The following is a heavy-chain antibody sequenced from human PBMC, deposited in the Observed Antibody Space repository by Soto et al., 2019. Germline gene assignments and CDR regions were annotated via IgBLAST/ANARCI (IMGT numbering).Heavy chain of an antibody. J-gene: IGHJ4*02. V-gene: IGHV3-30-3*01. Sequence: QVQLVESGGDVVQPGTSLRLSCTASGFTFNRYVMHWVRQAAGKGLEWLAIISYGGTNKHYAGSAEGRFTITRDNSESTLFLEMHSLRPDDSAVYFCARGVGRVDYNGIDFWGQGTLVTVSS. CDR3: ARGVGRVDYNGIDF. CDR2: ISYGGTNK. CDR1: GFTFNRYV. D-gene: IGHD4-4*01.